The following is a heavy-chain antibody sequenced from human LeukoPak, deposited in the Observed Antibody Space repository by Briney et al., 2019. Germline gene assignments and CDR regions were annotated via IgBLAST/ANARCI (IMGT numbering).Heavy chain of an antibody. V-gene: IGHV4-39*07. CDR1: GGSVSSGSYY. D-gene: IGHD1-26*01. CDR2: IYYSGST. Sequence: PSETLSLTCTVSGGSVSSGSYYWGWIRQPPGKGLEWIGNIYYSGSTYYNPSLKSRVTISVETSKNQFSLKLSSVTAADTAVYYCARDGRFPPEVLPRYFDYWGQGTLVTVSS. J-gene: IGHJ4*02. CDR3: ARDGRFPPEVLPRYFDY.